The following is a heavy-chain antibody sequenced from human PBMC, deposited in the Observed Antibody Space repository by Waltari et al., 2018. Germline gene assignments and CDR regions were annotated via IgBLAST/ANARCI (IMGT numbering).Heavy chain of an antibody. J-gene: IGHJ4*02. Sequence: EVQLVESGGGLVKPGGSLRLSCAASGFTFSSYSMNWVRQAPGKGLEGVSSISSSSSYIYYADSVKGRFTISRDNAKNSLYLQMNSLRAEDTAVYYCARGIAAAGDYWGQGTLVTVST. CDR3: ARGIAAAGDY. D-gene: IGHD6-13*01. V-gene: IGHV3-21*01. CDR2: ISSSSSYI. CDR1: GFTFSSYS.